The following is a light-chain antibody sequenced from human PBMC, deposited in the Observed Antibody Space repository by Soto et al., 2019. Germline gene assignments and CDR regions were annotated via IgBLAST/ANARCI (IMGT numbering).Light chain of an antibody. CDR2: GNR. J-gene: IGLJ1*01. CDR1: NSNLGAGYD. V-gene: IGLV1-40*01. Sequence: QSVLTQPPSVSGAPGQRVTISCTGNNSNLGAGYDVHWYQQLPGAAPKLVVFGNRNRPSGVPERFSGSKSGTSASLAITGLQAEDEADYYCCSSAPGRTVVFGTGTKVTVL. CDR3: CSSAPGRTVV.